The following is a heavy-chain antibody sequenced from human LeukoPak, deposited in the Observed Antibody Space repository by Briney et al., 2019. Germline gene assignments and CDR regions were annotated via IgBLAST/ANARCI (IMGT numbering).Heavy chain of an antibody. CDR1: GYTFTSYY. J-gene: IGHJ4*02. CDR2: INPSGGST. V-gene: IGHV1-46*01. D-gene: IGHD6-19*01. CDR3: AREAVAGTAAQPPDY. Sequence: WASVKVSCKASGYTFTSYYMHWVRQAPGQGLEWMGIINPSGGSTSYAQKFQGRVTMTRDTSTSTVYMELSSLRSEDTAVYYCAREAVAGTAAQPPDYWGQGTLVTVSS.